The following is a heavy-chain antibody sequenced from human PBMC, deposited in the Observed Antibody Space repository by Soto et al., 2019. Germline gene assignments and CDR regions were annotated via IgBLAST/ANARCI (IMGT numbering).Heavy chain of an antibody. D-gene: IGHD2-15*01. CDR2: INHSGYT. V-gene: IGHV4-34*01. Sequence: QVQLQQWGAGLLKPSETLSLTCAVYGGSFSGYYWSWIRQPPGKGLDWIGEINHSGYTSYNTSLKSRVTISLDTPNYQFSLKLTSVTAADTAVYYCARMDGGSIDYWGQGNLVTVSS. J-gene: IGHJ4*02. CDR1: GGSFSGYY. CDR3: ARMDGGSIDY.